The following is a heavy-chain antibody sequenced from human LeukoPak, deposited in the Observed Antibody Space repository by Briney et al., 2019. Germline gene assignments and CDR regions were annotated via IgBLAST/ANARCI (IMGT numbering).Heavy chain of an antibody. D-gene: IGHD3-3*01. Sequence: GGSLTLSCEDSGFTFRSYEMNWVRQAPGKGLEWIAYLSSSGSAFSYADSVKGRFTISRDNAKNSLYLQMNSLRAEDTAVYYCASINHDFWSGYSYYYYYMDVWGKGTTVTVSS. CDR3: ASINHDFWSGYSYYYYYMDV. CDR1: GFTFRSYE. V-gene: IGHV3-48*03. J-gene: IGHJ6*03. CDR2: LSSSGSAF.